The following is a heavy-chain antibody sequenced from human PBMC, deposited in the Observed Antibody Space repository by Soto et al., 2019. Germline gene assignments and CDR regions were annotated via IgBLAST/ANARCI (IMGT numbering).Heavy chain of an antibody. CDR3: ARERARVFDS. Sequence: SLRLYCAASGFTFSDYYMGRIRQAPGRGLEWLSYISLASSTIYYADSVKCRFSISRDNAKNPLYLQLSSLRAEDTAVYFCARERARVFDSWGQGTLVSVSS. CDR2: ISLASSTI. J-gene: IGHJ4*02. CDR1: GFTFSDYY. V-gene: IGHV3-11*01.